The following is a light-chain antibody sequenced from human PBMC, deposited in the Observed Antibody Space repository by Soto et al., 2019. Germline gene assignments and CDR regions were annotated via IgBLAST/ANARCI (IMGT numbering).Light chain of an antibody. J-gene: IGKJ1*01. V-gene: IGKV1-5*01. CDR3: QQYNSYPWT. CDR2: DAS. CDR1: QSISRR. Sequence: DIQMIQSPSALSASVRDRVTITCRASQSISRRLVWYQQKPGKAPKLLIYDASSLESGVPAGFSGSGSGTQFTLTISSLQPDDFATYYCQQYNSYPWTFGQGTRVEIK.